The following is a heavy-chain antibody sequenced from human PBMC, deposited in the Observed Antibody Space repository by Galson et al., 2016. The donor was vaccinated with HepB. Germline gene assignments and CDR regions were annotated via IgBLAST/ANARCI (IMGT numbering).Heavy chain of an antibody. Sequence: SLRLSCAASGLPFSDSYMSWIRQAPGKGLEWISYISNTGNTIYYADSVKGRFTIPRDNAKNSVYLQMNTLRAEDTAVYYCAQYYYDSSGYVEYFQNWGQGSRVTVSS. J-gene: IGHJ1*01. CDR2: ISNTGNTI. CDR1: GLPFSDSY. V-gene: IGHV3-11*01. D-gene: IGHD3-22*01. CDR3: AQYYYDSSGYVEYFQN.